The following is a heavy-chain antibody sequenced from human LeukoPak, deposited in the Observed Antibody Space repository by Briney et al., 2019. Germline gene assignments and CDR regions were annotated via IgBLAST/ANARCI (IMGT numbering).Heavy chain of an antibody. J-gene: IGHJ4*02. CDR2: IYYTGST. CDR1: GGSISSYY. D-gene: IGHD5-12*01. CDR3: ARDFGYSGYDYEGLFDY. V-gene: IGHV4-59*01. Sequence: SETLSLTCTVSGGSISSYYWSWIRQPPGKGLEWIGYIYYTGSTNYNPSLKSRITISVDTSKNQFSLKLNSLTAADTAVYYCARDFGYSGYDYEGLFDYWGQGSLVTVSS.